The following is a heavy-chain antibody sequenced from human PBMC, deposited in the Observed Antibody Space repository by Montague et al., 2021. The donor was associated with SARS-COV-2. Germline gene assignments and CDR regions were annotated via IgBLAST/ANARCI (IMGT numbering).Heavy chain of an antibody. CDR3: ARDRETTTDKFYGMDV. V-gene: IGHV4-59*01. D-gene: IGHD1-1*01. J-gene: IGHJ6*02. CDR2: IYYNGYT. Sequence: SETLSLTCTVSGGSISTYYWNWIRQPPGKGLEWIGYIYYNGYTAYNPSLKSRVTISVDTSKNQFSLKSTSVTAADTAVYYCARDRETTTDKFYGMDVWGQGTTVTVSS. CDR1: GGSISTYY.